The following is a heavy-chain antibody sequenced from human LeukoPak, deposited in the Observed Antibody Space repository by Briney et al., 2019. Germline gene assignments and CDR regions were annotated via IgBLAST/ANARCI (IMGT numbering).Heavy chain of an antibody. V-gene: IGHV1-2*02. CDR2: INPNSGGT. D-gene: IGHD1-26*01. J-gene: IGHJ4*02. Sequence: ASVKVSCKASGYTFTGYYMHWVRQAPGQGLEWMGWINPNSGGTNYAQKFQGRVTMTRDTSISTAYMELSRLRSDDTAVYYCAVDRGLLVEFDYWGQGTLVTVSS. CDR3: AVDRGLLVEFDY. CDR1: GYTFTGYY.